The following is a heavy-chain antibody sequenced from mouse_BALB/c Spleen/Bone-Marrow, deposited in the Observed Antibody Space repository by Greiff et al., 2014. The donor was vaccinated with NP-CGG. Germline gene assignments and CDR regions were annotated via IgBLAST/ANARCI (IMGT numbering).Heavy chain of an antibody. Sequence: EVQLVESGGGLVQPGGSRKLSCAASGFTFSGFGMHWVRQASEKGLEWVAYISSGSSTIYYADTMKGRFTISRDNPKNTLFLQMTSLRSEDTAMYYCTRSGTLGAMDYWGQGTSVTVSS. CDR1: GFTFSGFG. J-gene: IGHJ4*01. D-gene: IGHD3-3*01. CDR3: TRSGTLGAMDY. CDR2: ISSGSSTI. V-gene: IGHV5-17*02.